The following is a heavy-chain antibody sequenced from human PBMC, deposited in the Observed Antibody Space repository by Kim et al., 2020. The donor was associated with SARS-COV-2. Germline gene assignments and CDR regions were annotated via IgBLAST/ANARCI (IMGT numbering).Heavy chain of an antibody. V-gene: IGHV3-11*04. Sequence: DSVKGRFTIPRDNAKNSLYLQMNSLRAEDTAVYYCARGSLAYYYYYYMDVWGKGTTVTVSS. D-gene: IGHD3-10*01. CDR3: ARGSLAYYYYYYMDV. J-gene: IGHJ6*03.